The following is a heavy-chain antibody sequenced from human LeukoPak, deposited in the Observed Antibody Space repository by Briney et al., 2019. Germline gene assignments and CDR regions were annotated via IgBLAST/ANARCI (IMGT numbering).Heavy chain of an antibody. CDR2: INHSGST. J-gene: IGHJ4*02. CDR1: GGSFSGYY. Sequence: PSETLSLTCAVYGGSFSGYYWSWIRQPPGKGLEWIGEINHSGSTKYNPSLKSRVTISVDTSKNQFSLKLSSVTAADTAVYYCARDGQGRYQLPKYWGQGTLVTVSS. CDR3: ARDGQGRYQLPKY. V-gene: IGHV4-34*01. D-gene: IGHD2-2*01.